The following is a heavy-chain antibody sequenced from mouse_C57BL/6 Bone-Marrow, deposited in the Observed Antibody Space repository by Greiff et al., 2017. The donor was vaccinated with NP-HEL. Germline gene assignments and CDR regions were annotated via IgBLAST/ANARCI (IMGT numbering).Heavy chain of an antibody. CDR1: GYTFTSYW. Sequence: QVQLKQPGAELVMPGASVKLSCKASGYTFTSYWTHWVKQRPGQGLEWIGEIDPSDSYTNYNQKFKGKSTLTVDKSSSTAYMQLSSLTSEDSAVYYCARHGSTYFDYWGQGTTLTVSS. CDR2: IDPSDSYT. CDR3: ARHGSTYFDY. V-gene: IGHV1-69*01. D-gene: IGHD1-1*01. J-gene: IGHJ2*01.